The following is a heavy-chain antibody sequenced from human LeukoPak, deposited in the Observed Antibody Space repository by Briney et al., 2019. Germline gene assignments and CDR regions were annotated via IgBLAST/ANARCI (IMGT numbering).Heavy chain of an antibody. CDR3: ARDRWLQLTP. V-gene: IGHV4-4*07. CDR1: GVSISDYY. CDR2: IYISGST. Sequence: SETLSLTCSVSGVSISDYYWTWFRQPAGKGLEWIGRIYISGSTNYNPFLKSRVTISVDTSKNQFSLKLSSVTAADTAVYYCARDRWLQLTPWGQGTLVTVSS. J-gene: IGHJ4*02. D-gene: IGHD5-24*01.